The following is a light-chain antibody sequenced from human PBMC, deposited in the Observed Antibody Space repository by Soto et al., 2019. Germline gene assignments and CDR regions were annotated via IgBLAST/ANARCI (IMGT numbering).Light chain of an antibody. Sequence: SVLTQPPSASGTPGQRVTISCSGSSSNIGTNTVNWYQHLPGSAPQLLIYSNNQRPSAVADRFSASNSGTSASLAISGLQPDDEADYYCEAWDGSLNVVLFGGGTKLTVL. CDR3: EAWDGSLNVVL. J-gene: IGLJ2*01. CDR1: SSNIGTNT. CDR2: SNN. V-gene: IGLV1-44*01.